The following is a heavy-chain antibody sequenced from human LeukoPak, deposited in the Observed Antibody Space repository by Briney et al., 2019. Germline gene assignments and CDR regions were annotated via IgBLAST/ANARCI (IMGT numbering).Heavy chain of an antibody. CDR1: GGSIGSGGYY. CDR3: ARGGAARLHFQN. V-gene: IGHV4-31*03. D-gene: IGHD6-6*01. J-gene: IGHJ1*01. Sequence: SETLSLTCTVSGGSIGSGGYYWSWIRQHPGKGLEWIGYIYYSGSTYYNPSLKSRVTISADTSKNQFSLKLSSVTAADTAVYYCARGGAARLHFQNWGQGTLVTVSS. CDR2: IYYSGST.